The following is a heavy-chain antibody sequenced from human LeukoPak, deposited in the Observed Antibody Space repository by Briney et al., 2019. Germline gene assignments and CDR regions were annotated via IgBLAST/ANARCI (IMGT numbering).Heavy chain of an antibody. J-gene: IGHJ4*02. V-gene: IGHV3-7*05. D-gene: IGHD6-13*01. CDR3: AKYLGYSFDY. CDR2: IKHDGSEI. CDR1: GFTFSNYW. Sequence: QPGGSLRPSCAASGFTFSNYWMSWVRQAPGKGLEWVANIKHDGSEIYYLDSVRGRFTISRDNAKNSLYLQMNSLRAEDTAVYYCAKYLGYSFDYWGQGTLVTVSS.